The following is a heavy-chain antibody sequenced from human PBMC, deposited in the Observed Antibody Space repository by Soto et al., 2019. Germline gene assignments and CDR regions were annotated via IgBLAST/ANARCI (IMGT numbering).Heavy chain of an antibody. CDR3: ARDSVAGAMDV. CDR1: GDSRSRCY. D-gene: IGHD6-19*01. V-gene: IGHV4-4*07. CDR2: IYTSGST. Sequence: SDTLSLTCTVSGDSRSRCYWSWVRQSAGKGLEWIGRIYTSGSTTYNPSLQSRVTMSLDTSKNQLSLKLSSVTAADTAVYYCARDSVAGAMDVWGQGNTVTVSS. J-gene: IGHJ6*02.